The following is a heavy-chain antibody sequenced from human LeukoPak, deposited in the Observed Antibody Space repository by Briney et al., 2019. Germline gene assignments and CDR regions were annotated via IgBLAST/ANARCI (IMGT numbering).Heavy chain of an antibody. CDR2: IKQDGSVQ. CDR3: ASDAFDV. Sequence: GGSLRLSCAASGFPFSNYWMSWVRQAPGKGLEWVAKIKQDGSVQYYVDSLKGRITISRDNAKNSLYLQVNSLRAEDTAVYYCASDAFDVWGQGTMVAVSS. CDR1: GFPFSNYW. V-gene: IGHV3-7*05. J-gene: IGHJ3*01.